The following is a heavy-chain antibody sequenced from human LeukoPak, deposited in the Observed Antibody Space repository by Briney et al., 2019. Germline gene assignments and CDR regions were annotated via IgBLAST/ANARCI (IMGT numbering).Heavy chain of an antibody. D-gene: IGHD3-3*01. J-gene: IGHJ4*02. CDR3: ARDISDFWSGEPPRWAVDY. Sequence: GGSLRLSCAASGFTFSSYSTNWVSQAPGKGLEWVSSISSSSSYIYYADSVKGRFTISRDNAKNSLYLQMNSLRAEDTAVYYCARDISDFWSGEPPRWAVDYWGQGTLVTVSS. CDR1: GFTFSSYS. V-gene: IGHV3-21*01. CDR2: ISSSSSYI.